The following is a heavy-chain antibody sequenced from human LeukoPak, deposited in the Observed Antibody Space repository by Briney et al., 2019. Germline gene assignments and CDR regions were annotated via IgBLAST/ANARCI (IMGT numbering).Heavy chain of an antibody. CDR3: AIRGYSDHAPFDY. J-gene: IGHJ4*02. Sequence: GESLKISCKGSGYSFATYWIGWVRQMPGKGLEWMGIIYPGDSDTIYSPSFQGQVTISADKSINTVNLQWRSLKASDTAMYYCAIRGYSDHAPFDYWGQGTLVTVSS. D-gene: IGHD4-17*01. CDR1: GYSFATYW. V-gene: IGHV5-51*01. CDR2: IYPGDSDT.